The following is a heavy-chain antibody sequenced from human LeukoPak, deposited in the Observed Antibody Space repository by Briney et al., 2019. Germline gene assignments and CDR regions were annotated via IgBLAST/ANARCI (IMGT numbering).Heavy chain of an antibody. V-gene: IGHV4-59*01. CDR2: GSYSGSS. Sequence: SETLSITCAVSGGSISSYYWSWIRQPPGKGLEWIGYGSYSGSSNYNPSLKSRVTISVDTSKNHFSLKLSSVTAADTAVYYCARNGGSYSFDYWGQGTLVTVSS. J-gene: IGHJ4*02. CDR3: ARNGGSYSFDY. D-gene: IGHD1-26*01. CDR1: GGSISSYY.